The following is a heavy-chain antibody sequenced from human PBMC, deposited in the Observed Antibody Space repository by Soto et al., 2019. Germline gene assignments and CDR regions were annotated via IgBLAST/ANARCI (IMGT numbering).Heavy chain of an antibody. CDR3: ARTDYGHNWFDP. CDR2: IYYSGST. V-gene: IGHV4-31*03. D-gene: IGHD4-17*01. CDR1: GGSISSGGYY. Sequence: SETLSLTCTVSGGSISSGGYYWSWIRQHPGKGLEWIGYIYYSGSTYYNPSLKSRVTISVDTSKNQFSLKLSSVTAADTAVYYCARTDYGHNWFDPWAQGTLVTVSS. J-gene: IGHJ5*02.